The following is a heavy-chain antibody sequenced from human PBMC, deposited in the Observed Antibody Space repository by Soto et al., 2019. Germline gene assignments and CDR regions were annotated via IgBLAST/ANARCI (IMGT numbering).Heavy chain of an antibody. CDR2: IIPIFGIT. CDR1: GGTFSGYA. V-gene: IGHV1-69*01. Sequence: QAQLMQSGAEVKDPGSSVKVSCKASGGTFSGYAISWVRQAPGQGLEWLGGIIPIFGITNYAQKFQNRLTIAADGSSATVYMDLRSLTSEDSAIYYCARDPRSITGTTSSEDFQHWGQGTLVSVS. J-gene: IGHJ1*01. CDR3: ARDPRSITGTTSSEDFQH. D-gene: IGHD1-1*01.